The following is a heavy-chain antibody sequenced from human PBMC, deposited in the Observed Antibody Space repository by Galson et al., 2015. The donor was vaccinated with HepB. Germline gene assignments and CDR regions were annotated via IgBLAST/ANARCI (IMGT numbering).Heavy chain of an antibody. V-gene: IGHV1-24*01. CDR3: ASHRGGYSGYPLRWDFDL. CDR1: GYTLTELS. J-gene: IGHJ2*01. CDR2: FDPEDGET. Sequence: SVKVSCKVSGYTLTELSMHWVRQAPGKGLEWMGGFDPEDGETIYAQKFQGRVTMTEDTSTDTAYMELSSLRSEDTAVYYCASHRGGYSGYPLRWDFDLWGRGTLVTVSS. D-gene: IGHD5-12*01.